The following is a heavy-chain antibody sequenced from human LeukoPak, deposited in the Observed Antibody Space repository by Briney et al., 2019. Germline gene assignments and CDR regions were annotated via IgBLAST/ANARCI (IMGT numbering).Heavy chain of an antibody. CDR3: TKDLWFGEP. CDR1: GFTFSTYS. CDR2: ISSGSTYI. Sequence: GGSLRLSCAASGFTFSTYSMNWVRQAPGKGLEWVSSISSGSTYIYYADSVKGRFTISRDNSKNTLYLQMNSLRAEDTAVYYCTKDLWFGEPGGQGTLVTVSS. V-gene: IGHV3-21*04. D-gene: IGHD3-10*01. J-gene: IGHJ5*02.